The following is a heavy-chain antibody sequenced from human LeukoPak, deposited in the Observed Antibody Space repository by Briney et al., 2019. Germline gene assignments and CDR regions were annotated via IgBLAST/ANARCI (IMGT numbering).Heavy chain of an antibody. V-gene: IGHV4-59*01. CDR2: IYESGST. CDR3: ARDRYDHDSSGYYEF. D-gene: IGHD3-22*01. Sequence: SETLSLTCTVSGGSISGYYWSWIRQPPGKELEWIGYIYESGSTDYNPSLRSRVTISRDTSKNQVSLRLTSVATADTAVYYCARDRYDHDSSGYYEFWGQGTLVTVSS. CDR1: GGSISGYY. J-gene: IGHJ4*02.